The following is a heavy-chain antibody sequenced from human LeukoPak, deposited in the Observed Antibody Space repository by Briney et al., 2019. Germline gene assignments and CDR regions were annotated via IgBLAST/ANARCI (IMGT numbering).Heavy chain of an antibody. D-gene: IGHD6-13*01. CDR1: GGSISSSNW. CDR3: ARDRSSSWYESNYYYYYYMDV. Sequence: PSETLSLTCAVSGGSISSSNWWSWVRPPPGEGLEWIGEIYHSGSTNYNPSLKSRVTISVDKSKNQFSLKLSSVTAADTAVYYCARDRSSSWYESNYYYYYYMDVWGKGTTVTVSS. CDR2: IYHSGST. J-gene: IGHJ6*03. V-gene: IGHV4-4*02.